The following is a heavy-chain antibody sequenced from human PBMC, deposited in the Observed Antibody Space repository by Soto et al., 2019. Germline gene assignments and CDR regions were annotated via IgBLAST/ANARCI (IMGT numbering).Heavy chain of an antibody. D-gene: IGHD3-22*01. CDR2: IKSKTDGGAT. CDR3: TTYALYDNRGYHVN. V-gene: IGHV3-15*05. J-gene: IGHJ4*02. Sequence: PGGSLRLSCAASGFTFSNTWMSWVRQAPGKGLEWVGRIKSKTDGGATEYAAPVKGRFTVSRDDLKNTLYLQMNSLKTEDTAVYYCTTYALYDNRGYHVNWGQGTLVTVSS. CDR1: GFTFSNTW.